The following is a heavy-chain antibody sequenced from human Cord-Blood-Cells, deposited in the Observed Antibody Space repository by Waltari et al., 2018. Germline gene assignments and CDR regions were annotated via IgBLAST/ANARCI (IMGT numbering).Heavy chain of an antibody. D-gene: IGHD6-13*01. Sequence: EVQLVESGGGLVQPGGSLRLSCAASGFTFSSYWMSWVRQAPGTGLEWVANIKQDGSEKYYVDSVKGRFTISRDNAKNSLYLQMNSLRAEDTAVYYCARELERIFSSSWYYYYYGMDVWGQGTTVTVSS. J-gene: IGHJ6*02. CDR1: GFTFSSYW. CDR2: IKQDGSEK. V-gene: IGHV3-7*01. CDR3: ARELERIFSSSWYYYYYGMDV.